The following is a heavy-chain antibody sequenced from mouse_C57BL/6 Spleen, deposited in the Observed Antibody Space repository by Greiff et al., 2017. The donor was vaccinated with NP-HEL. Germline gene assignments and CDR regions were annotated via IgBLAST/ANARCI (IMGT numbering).Heavy chain of an antibody. V-gene: IGHV5-17*01. CDR2: ISSGSSTI. J-gene: IGHJ3*01. D-gene: IGHD1-1*01. Sequence: EVKLMESGGGLVKPGGSLKLSCAASGFTFSDYGMHWVRQAPEKGLEWVAYISSGSSTIYYADTVKGRFTISRDNAKNTLFLQMTSLRSEDTAMYYCAREVYYGSPAWFAYWGQGTLVTVSA. CDR3: AREVYYGSPAWFAY. CDR1: GFTFSDYG.